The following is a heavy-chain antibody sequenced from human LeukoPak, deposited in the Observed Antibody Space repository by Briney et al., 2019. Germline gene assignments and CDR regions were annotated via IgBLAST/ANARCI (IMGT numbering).Heavy chain of an antibody. V-gene: IGHV3-74*01. CDR1: GFTFSSYW. Sequence: GGSLRLSCAASGFTFSSYWMHWVRQAPGKGLVWVSRINSDGSSTSYADSVKGRFTISRDNAKNTLYLQMNSLRAEDTAAYYCARDRDYESLFDYWGQGTLVTVSS. D-gene: IGHD4-17*01. CDR2: INSDGSST. CDR3: ARDRDYESLFDY. J-gene: IGHJ4*02.